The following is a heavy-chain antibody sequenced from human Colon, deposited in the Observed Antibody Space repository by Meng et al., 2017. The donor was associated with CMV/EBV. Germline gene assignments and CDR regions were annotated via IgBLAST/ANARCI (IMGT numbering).Heavy chain of an antibody. CDR1: GYTFTGYK. D-gene: IGHD3-16*01. V-gene: IGHV1-2*02. J-gene: IGHJ5*02. CDR2: INPNMGGT. CDR3: ARESYDTSTWLDP. Sequence: ASVKVSCKTSGYTFTGYKIHWVRQAPGQGLEWMGWINPNMGGTTYAQKFQGRVTMARDTSISTAYMELNSLTSDDTAVYYCARESYDTSTWLDPWGQGTLVTVSS.